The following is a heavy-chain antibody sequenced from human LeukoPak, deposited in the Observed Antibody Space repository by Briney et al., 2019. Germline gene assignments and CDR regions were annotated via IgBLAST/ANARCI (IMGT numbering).Heavy chain of an antibody. V-gene: IGHV3-23*01. CDR3: ARDYRYYYAHYYYYGMDV. D-gene: IGHD3-10*01. CDR2: ITDGVGAA. Sequence: GGSLRLSCAASGFTFSSYTMNWVRQGPGKALEWVSGITDGVGAAFYADSVKGRFTISRDNSKNTLYLQMNSLRAEDTAVYYCARDYRYYYAHYYYYGMDVWGQGTTVTVSS. CDR1: GFTFSSYT. J-gene: IGHJ6*02.